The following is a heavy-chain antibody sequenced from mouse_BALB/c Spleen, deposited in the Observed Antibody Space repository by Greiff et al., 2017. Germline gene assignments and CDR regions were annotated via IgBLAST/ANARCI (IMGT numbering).Heavy chain of an antibody. Sequence: EVMLVDSGGGLVQPGGSLRLSCATSGFTFSDFYMEWVRQPPGKRLEWIAASRNKANDYTTEYSASVKGRFIVSRDTSQSILYLQMNALRAEDTAIYYCARDAAGTGFDYWGQGTTLTVSS. CDR1: GFTFSDFY. J-gene: IGHJ2*01. CDR2: SRNKANDYTT. CDR3: ARDAAGTGFDY. V-gene: IGHV7-1*02. D-gene: IGHD3-3*01.